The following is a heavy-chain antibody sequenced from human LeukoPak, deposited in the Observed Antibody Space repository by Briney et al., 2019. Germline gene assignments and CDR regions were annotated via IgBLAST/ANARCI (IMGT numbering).Heavy chain of an antibody. J-gene: IGHJ6*03. D-gene: IGHD3-10*01. Sequence: ASVKVSCKASGYTFTSYYINWVRQATGQGLEWMGWMNPNSGNTGYAQKFQGRVTMTRNTSISTAYMELSSLRSEDTAVYYCARTSYGSGSLENYYYYYYMDVWGKGTTVTVSS. CDR3: ARTSYGSGSLENYYYYYYMDV. CDR2: MNPNSGNT. CDR1: GYTFTSYY. V-gene: IGHV1-8*01.